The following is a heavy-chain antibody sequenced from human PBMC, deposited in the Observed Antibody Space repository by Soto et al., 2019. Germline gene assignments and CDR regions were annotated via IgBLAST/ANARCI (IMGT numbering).Heavy chain of an antibody. J-gene: IGHJ4*02. CDR2: IFHDGTA. D-gene: IGHD3-10*01. V-gene: IGHV4-4*02. Sequence: SSETLSLTCAVSGVSISSGNWWTWVRQSPQRGLEYIGEIFHDGTANYYPSFERRVAISVDTSKNQFSLKLTSVTAADTAIYFCARLVYDTRLNYMYFDFWGQGALVTVSS. CDR1: GVSISSGNW. CDR3: ARLVYDTRLNYMYFDF.